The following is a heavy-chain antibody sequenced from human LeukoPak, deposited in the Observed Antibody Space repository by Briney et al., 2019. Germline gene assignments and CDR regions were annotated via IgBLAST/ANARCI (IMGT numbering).Heavy chain of an antibody. V-gene: IGHV3-66*01. CDR3: ASYLPPSNAFDI. D-gene: IGHD3-16*02. Sequence: GGSLRLSCAASGFTVSSNYMSWVRQAPGKGLEWVSVIYSGGSTYYADSVKGRFTISRDNSKNTLYLQMNSLRAEDTAVYYCASYLPPSNAFDIWGQGTMVTVSS. CDR2: IYSGGST. J-gene: IGHJ3*02. CDR1: GFTVSSNY.